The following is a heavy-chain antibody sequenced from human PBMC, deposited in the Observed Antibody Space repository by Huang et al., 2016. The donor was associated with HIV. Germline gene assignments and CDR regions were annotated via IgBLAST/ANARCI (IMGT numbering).Heavy chain of an antibody. CDR3: SPSGDDYFYFYMDV. CDR1: GFIFNDFA. V-gene: IGHV3-49*03. Sequence: QLVESGGDSVQSGRSLRLSCRGSGFIFNDFAINWFRQSQGKGLEWIGFVRSKAFGGASKSAPSVKDRVTVSRDEGKNVAFLQMDNLQVDDTAIYYCSPSGDDYFYFYMDVWGNGTTVIVS. D-gene: IGHD4-17*01. J-gene: IGHJ6*03. CDR2: VRSKAFGGAS.